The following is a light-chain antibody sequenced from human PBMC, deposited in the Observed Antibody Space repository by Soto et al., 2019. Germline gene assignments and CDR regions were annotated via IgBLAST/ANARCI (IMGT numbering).Light chain of an antibody. CDR2: GAS. CDR3: QQYGGSLSWT. J-gene: IGKJ1*01. Sequence: EVVLTQSPGTPSLSPGERATLSCRASQSVSSNYLAWYQHKPGQAPRLLIYGASDRAAGIPDRFSVGGSGTDFTLTISRLELEYFAVYYCQQYGGSLSWTFGQGTKVDIK. CDR1: QSVSSNY. V-gene: IGKV3-20*01.